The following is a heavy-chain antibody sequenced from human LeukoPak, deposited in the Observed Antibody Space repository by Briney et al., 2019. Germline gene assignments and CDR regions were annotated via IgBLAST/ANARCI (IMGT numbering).Heavy chain of an antibody. CDR2: INSDGSST. D-gene: IGHD2-21*01. Sequence: GGSLRLSCAASGFTFSSYSMNWVRQAPGKGLVWVSRINSDGSSTSYADSVKGRFSISRDNAKNTLYLQMSSLRAEDTAVYYCAREGWGYDYWGQGTLVTVSS. V-gene: IGHV3-74*01. J-gene: IGHJ4*02. CDR3: AREGWGYDY. CDR1: GFTFSSYS.